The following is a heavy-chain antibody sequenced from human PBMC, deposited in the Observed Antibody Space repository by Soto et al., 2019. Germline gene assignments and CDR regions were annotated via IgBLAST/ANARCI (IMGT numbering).Heavy chain of an antibody. CDR2: IYPDDNT. J-gene: IGHJ4*02. D-gene: IGHD3-22*01. Sequence: GGSLRLSCAASGLSVVGNYMNWFRQSPQKGLEWISVIYPDDNTYYTESVRGRFTLSKDSSRNTVSLQMNSLRAEDTAVYYCARLPGAFYYDNSDYDSHDYWGQGTMVTVSS. V-gene: IGHV3-53*01. CDR1: GLSVVGNY. CDR3: ARLPGAFYYDNSDYDSHDY.